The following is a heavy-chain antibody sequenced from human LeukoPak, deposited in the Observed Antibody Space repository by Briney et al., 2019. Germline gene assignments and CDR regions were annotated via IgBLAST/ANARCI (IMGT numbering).Heavy chain of an antibody. D-gene: IGHD1-26*01. CDR3: ARTSGREKNFDS. CDR1: GFRFANYA. CDR2: ISYDGATQ. V-gene: IGHV3-30-3*01. Sequence: PGGSLRLSCAASGFRFANYAMNWVRQAPGKGLEWVSLISYDGATQFYADSMKGRFTVSRDNSNNTLYLQLSGLTTEDTAVYFCARTSGREKNFDSWGQGTLVTVSP. J-gene: IGHJ4*02.